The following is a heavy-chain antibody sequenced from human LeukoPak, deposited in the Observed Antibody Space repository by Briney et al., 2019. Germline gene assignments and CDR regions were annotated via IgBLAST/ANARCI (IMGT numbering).Heavy chain of an antibody. J-gene: IGHJ6*02. CDR3: AKEGPRSDIVVVVAAVYGMDV. V-gene: IGHV3-30*18. D-gene: IGHD2-15*01. CDR2: ISYDGSNK. Sequence: GGSLRLSCAASGFTFSSYGMHWVRQAPGKGLEWVAVISYDGSNKYYADSVKGRFTISRDNSKNTLYLQMNSLGAEDTAVYYCAKEGPRSDIVVVVAAVYGMDVWGQGTTVTVSS. CDR1: GFTFSSYG.